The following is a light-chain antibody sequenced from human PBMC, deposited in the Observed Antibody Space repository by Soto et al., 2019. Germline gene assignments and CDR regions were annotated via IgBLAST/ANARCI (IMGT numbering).Light chain of an antibody. CDR1: SGHNDYI. V-gene: IGLV4-60*02. Sequence: QSVLTQSSSASASLGSSVKLTCTLSSGHNDYIIAWHQQQPGKAPRYLMKLERSGSYNKGSGVPDRFSGSSPGAARYLTISHPQFEDEADYYCETSNGHTHVFGEGTKLPDL. CDR2: LERSGSY. J-gene: IGLJ2*01. CDR3: ETSNGHTHV.